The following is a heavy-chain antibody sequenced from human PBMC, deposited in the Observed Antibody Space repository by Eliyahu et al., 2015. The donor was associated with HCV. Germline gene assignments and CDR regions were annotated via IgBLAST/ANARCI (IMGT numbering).Heavy chain of an antibody. J-gene: IGHJ6*02. CDR3: ARDKRYCSGGSCYPYYYYGMDV. CDR1: GFTFGSYW. CDR2: IKQDGSEK. Sequence: EVQLVESGGGLVQPGGSLRLSCAASGFTFGSYWMXWVRQAPGKGLEWVANIKQDGSEKYYVDSVKGRFTISRDNAKNSLYLQMKSLRAEDTAVYYCARDKRYCSGGSCYPYYYYGMDVWGLGTTVTVSS. D-gene: IGHD2-15*01. V-gene: IGHV3-7*03.